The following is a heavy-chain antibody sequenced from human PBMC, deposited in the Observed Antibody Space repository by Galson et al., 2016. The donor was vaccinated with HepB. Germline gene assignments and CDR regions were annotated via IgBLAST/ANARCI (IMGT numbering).Heavy chain of an antibody. Sequence: SLRLSCAASGFTFSGYAMAWVRQAPGKGLEWVSGMSDSDDIYYAPTVKGRFTISRDNSKNTVYLQLTSLRAEDTAVYYCARVGYCSGAGCQGRDWFDPWGQGTLVTVSP. CDR2: MSDSDDI. CDR3: ARVGYCSGAGCQGRDWFDP. D-gene: IGHD2-15*01. CDR1: GFTFSGYA. V-gene: IGHV3-23*01. J-gene: IGHJ5*02.